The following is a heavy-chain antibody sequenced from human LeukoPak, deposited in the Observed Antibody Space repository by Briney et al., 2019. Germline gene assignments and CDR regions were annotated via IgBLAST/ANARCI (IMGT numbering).Heavy chain of an antibody. CDR3: ARGPYGSGSYY. J-gene: IGHJ4*02. V-gene: IGHV4-30-4*01. CDR2: IYYSVTT. CDR1: GGSLSSGDYY. D-gene: IGHD3-10*01. Sequence: SETLSLTCTVSGGSLSSGDYYWSWTRHPPGKGLEWIGYIYYSVTTYYNPSLKSRVTISVDTSENQFSLKLTSVTAADTAVYYCARGPYGSGSYYWGQGTLVTVSS.